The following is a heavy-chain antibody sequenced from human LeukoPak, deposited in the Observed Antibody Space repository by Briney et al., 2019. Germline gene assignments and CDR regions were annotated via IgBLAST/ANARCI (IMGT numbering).Heavy chain of an antibody. J-gene: IGHJ4*02. D-gene: IGHD6-19*01. Sequence: GGSLRLSCAASGFTFSSYSMNWVRQAPGKGLEWVSYISSSSSTIYYADSVKGRFTISRDNSKNTLYLQMNSLRAEDTAVYYCAKGIAVAVPSSPFDYWGQGTLVTVSS. CDR2: ISSSSSTI. CDR3: AKGIAVAVPSSPFDY. CDR1: GFTFSSYS. V-gene: IGHV3-48*01.